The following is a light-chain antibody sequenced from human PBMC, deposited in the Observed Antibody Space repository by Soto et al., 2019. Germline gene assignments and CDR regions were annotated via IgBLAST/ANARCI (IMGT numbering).Light chain of an antibody. Sequence: DIQMTQSPSSLSASVGDRVTITCRASQGISNYLAWYQQKPGKVPKLLIYAASTLQSGVPSRFSGSGSGTDFTLTISSLQPEDVATYYCQTYHSAPPFTFGPGTKVDIK. CDR1: QGISNY. V-gene: IGKV1-27*01. CDR2: AAS. J-gene: IGKJ3*01. CDR3: QTYHSAPPFT.